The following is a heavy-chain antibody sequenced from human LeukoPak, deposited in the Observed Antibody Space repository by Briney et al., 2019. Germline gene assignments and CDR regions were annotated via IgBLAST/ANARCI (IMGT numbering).Heavy chain of an antibody. J-gene: IGHJ6*03. CDR2: TYYGSKWYN. CDR1: GDSVSSNSAA. Sequence: SQTLSLTCAISGDSVSSNSAAWNWIRQSPSRGLEWLGRTYYGSKWYNDYAVSVKSRITINPDTSKNQFSLQLNSVTPEDTAVYYCAREGVVRTPIYYYYYMDVWGKGTTVSVSS. V-gene: IGHV6-1*01. D-gene: IGHD3-3*01. CDR3: AREGVVRTPIYYYYYMDV.